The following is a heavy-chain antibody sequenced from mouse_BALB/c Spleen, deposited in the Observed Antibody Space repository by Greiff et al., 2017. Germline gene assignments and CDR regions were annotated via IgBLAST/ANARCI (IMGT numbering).Heavy chain of an antibody. J-gene: IGHJ4*01. V-gene: IGHV14-3*02. CDR2: IDPANGNT. CDR1: GFNIKDTY. Sequence: VQLQQSGAELVKPGASVKLSCTASGFNIKDTYMYWVKQRPEQGLEWIGRIDPANGNTKYDPKFQGKATITADTSSNTAYLQLSSLTSEDTAVYYCAYSYAYAMDYWGQGTSVTVSS. CDR3: AYSYAYAMDY. D-gene: IGHD2-12*01.